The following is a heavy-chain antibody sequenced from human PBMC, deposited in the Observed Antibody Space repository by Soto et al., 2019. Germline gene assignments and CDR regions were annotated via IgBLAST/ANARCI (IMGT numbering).Heavy chain of an antibody. D-gene: IGHD6-19*01. J-gene: IGHJ4*02. V-gene: IGHV3-74*01. Sequence: EVQLVESGGGLVQPGGSLRLSCAASGFTFSSYWMHWVRQAPGKGLVWVSRINSDGSSTSYADSVKGRFTISRDNAKNTLYLQMNNLIAEDTAVYYCARTPRSSGWYYFDYWGQGTLVTVSS. CDR1: GFTFSSYW. CDR2: INSDGSST. CDR3: ARTPRSSGWYYFDY.